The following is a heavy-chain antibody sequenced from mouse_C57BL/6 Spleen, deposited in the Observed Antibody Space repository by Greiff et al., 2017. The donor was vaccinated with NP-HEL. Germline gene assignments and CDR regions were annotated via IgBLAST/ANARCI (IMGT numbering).Heavy chain of an antibody. D-gene: IGHD1-1*01. CDR3: ARHETGVYGSSYDYAMDY. CDR1: GYTFTEYT. J-gene: IGHJ4*01. Sequence: VQLQESGAELVKPGASVKLSCKASGYTFTEYTIHWVKQRSGQGLEWIGWFYPGSGSIKYNEKFKDKATLTADKSSSTVYMELSRLTSEDSAVYVCARHETGVYGSSYDYAMDYWGQGTSVTVSS. CDR2: FYPGSGSI. V-gene: IGHV1-62-2*01.